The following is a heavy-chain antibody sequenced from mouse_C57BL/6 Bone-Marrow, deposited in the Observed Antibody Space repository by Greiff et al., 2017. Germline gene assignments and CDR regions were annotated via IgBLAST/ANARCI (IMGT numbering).Heavy chain of an antibody. D-gene: IGHD2-3*01. CDR1: GYTFTSYG. V-gene: IGHV1-81*01. J-gene: IGHJ3*01. CDR3: ERCDGYCPFAY. CDR2: IYPRSGNT. Sequence: QVQLQQSGAELARPGASVKLSCKASGYTFTSYGMSWVKQRTGQGLEWIGEIYPRSGNTYYNEKFKGKATLTADKSSSTAYMELRSLTSEDSAVYVCERCDGYCPFAYWGQGTLVTVSA.